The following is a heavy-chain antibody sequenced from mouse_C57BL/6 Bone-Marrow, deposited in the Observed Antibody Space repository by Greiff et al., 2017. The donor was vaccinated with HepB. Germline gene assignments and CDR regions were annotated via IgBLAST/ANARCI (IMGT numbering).Heavy chain of an antibody. CDR1: GFNIKDDY. Sequence: EVQLQQSGAELVRPGASVKLSCTASGFNIKDDYMHWVKQRPEQGLEWIGWIDPENGDTEYASKFQGKATITADTSSNTAYLQLSSLTSEDTAVYYRSSADYGNYGSVLWFAYWGQGTLVTVSA. CDR2: IDPENGDT. J-gene: IGHJ3*01. D-gene: IGHD2-1*01. V-gene: IGHV14-4*01. CDR3: SSADYGNYGSVLWFAY.